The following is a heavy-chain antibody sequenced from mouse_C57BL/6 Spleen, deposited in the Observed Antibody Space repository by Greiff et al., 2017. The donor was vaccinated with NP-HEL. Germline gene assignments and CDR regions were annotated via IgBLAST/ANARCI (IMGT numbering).Heavy chain of an antibody. CDR1: GYTFTDHT. CDR2: IYPRDGST. CDR3: ARSDYYYGSRENYYAMDY. D-gene: IGHD1-1*01. J-gene: IGHJ4*01. Sequence: VQLQQSDAELVKPGASVKISCKVSGYTFTDHTIHWMKQRPEQGLEWIGYIYPRDGSTKYNEKFKGKATLTADKSSSTAYMQLNSLTSEDSAVYFCARSDYYYGSRENYYAMDYWGQGTSVTVSS. V-gene: IGHV1-78*01.